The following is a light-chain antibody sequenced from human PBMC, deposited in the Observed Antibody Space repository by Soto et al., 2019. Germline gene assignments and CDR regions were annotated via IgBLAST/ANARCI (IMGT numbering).Light chain of an antibody. J-gene: IGLJ2*01. CDR1: SSDVGSYTL. V-gene: IGLV2-23*02. CDR3: CSYAGSFTVV. CDR2: EVT. Sequence: QSALTQPASVSGSPGQSITISCTGTSSDVGSYTLVSWYQQHPGKAPKLMLYEVTKRPSGVSNRFSGSKSGNTASLTISGLQAEDEADYYCCSYAGSFTVVFGGVTKLTVL.